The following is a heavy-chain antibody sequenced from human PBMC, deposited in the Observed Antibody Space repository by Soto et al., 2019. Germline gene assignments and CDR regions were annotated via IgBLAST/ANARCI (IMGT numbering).Heavy chain of an antibody. CDR1: GFTFSSYA. V-gene: IGHV3-30-3*01. Sequence: GGSLRLSCAASGFTFSSYAMHWVRQAPGKGLEWVAVISYDGSNKYYADSVKGRFTISRDNSKNTLYLQMNSLRAEDTAVYYCARARGPVDAGYGRVYYYGMDVWGQGTTVTVSS. J-gene: IGHJ6*02. CDR3: ARARGPVDAGYGRVYYYGMDV. CDR2: ISYDGSNK. D-gene: IGHD5-18*01.